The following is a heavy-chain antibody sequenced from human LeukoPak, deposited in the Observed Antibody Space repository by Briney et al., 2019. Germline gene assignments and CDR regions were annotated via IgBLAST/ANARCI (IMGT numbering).Heavy chain of an antibody. Sequence: PSETLSLTCTVSGGSISSYYWSCIRQPPGKGLEWIGYIYYSGSTNYNPSLKSRVTISVDTSKNQFSLKLSSVTAADTAVYYCARDMYSSGCVDYWGQGTLVTVSS. CDR1: GGSISSYY. D-gene: IGHD6-19*01. J-gene: IGHJ4*02. V-gene: IGHV4-59*01. CDR3: ARDMYSSGCVDY. CDR2: IYYSGST.